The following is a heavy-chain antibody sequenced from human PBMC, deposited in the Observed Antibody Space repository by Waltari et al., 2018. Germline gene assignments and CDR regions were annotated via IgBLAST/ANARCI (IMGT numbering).Heavy chain of an antibody. J-gene: IGHJ6*03. D-gene: IGHD3-22*01. CDR3: ARRKWLSGYYMDV. Sequence: QVQLVQSGAEVKKPGSSVKDSCKASGGTFSSYAISWVRQDPGQGLEWMGGLIPSIGTANDAQKFQGRARSTADKSTSTAYMWLSSLCSDDTAVYYCARRKWLSGYYMDVWGKGTTVTVSS. CDR1: GGTFSSYA. CDR2: LIPSIGTA. V-gene: IGHV1-69*14.